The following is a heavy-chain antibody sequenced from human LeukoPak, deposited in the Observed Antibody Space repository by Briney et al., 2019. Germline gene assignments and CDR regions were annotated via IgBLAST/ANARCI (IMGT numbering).Heavy chain of an antibody. Sequence: PGGSLRLSCAGSGFTFNTFWMSWVRQAPGKGLEWVAGISGSGTTTYYADSVKSRFTISRDESKNTLYLQMNSLRTEDTAVYYCATGGGSIVVPATTGSGYFDYWGQGTLVTVS. V-gene: IGHV3-23*01. CDR2: ISGSGTTT. CDR3: ATGGGSIVVPATTGSGYFDY. CDR1: GFTFNTFW. D-gene: IGHD2-2*01. J-gene: IGHJ4*02.